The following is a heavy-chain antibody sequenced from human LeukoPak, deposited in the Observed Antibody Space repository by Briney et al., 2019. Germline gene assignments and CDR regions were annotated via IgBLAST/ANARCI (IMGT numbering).Heavy chain of an antibody. J-gene: IGHJ6*02. CDR3: ARRYYNMDV. CDR1: GFTVSDIH. Sequence: GGSLRLSCAASGFTVSDIHMTWARQAPGKGLEWVSVIYTGGNTYYADSVKGRFSISRDVPKNTVNLQMNSLRAEDTAVYYCARRYYNMDVWGQGTTVTVSS. CDR2: IYTGGNT. V-gene: IGHV3-66*04.